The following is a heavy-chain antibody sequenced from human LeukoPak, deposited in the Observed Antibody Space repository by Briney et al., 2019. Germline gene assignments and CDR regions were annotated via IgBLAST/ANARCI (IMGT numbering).Heavy chain of an antibody. J-gene: IGHJ4*02. CDR1: GGSISSGGYS. D-gene: IGHD4-17*01. CDR3: ASLTRTVTTYYFDY. V-gene: IGHV4-30-2*01. CDR2: IYLSGST. Sequence: PSQTLSLTCAVSGGSISSGGYSWSWIRQPPGKGLEWIGYIYLSGSTYYNPSLKSRVTISVDRSKNQFSLKLSSVTAADTAVYYCASLTRTVTTYYFDYWGQGTLVTVSS.